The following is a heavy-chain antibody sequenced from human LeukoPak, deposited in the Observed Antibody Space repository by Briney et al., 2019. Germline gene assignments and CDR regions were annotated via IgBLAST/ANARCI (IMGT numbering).Heavy chain of an antibody. D-gene: IGHD3-10*01. Sequence: SETLSLTCAVYGGSFSGYYWSWIRQPPGKGLEWIGEINHSGSTNYNPSLKSRVTISVDTSKNQFSLKLSSVTAADTAVYYCARGYYYGSGSWEPIDYWGQGTLVTVSS. CDR1: GGSFSGYY. V-gene: IGHV4-34*01. J-gene: IGHJ4*02. CDR3: ARGYYYGSGSWEPIDY. CDR2: INHSGST.